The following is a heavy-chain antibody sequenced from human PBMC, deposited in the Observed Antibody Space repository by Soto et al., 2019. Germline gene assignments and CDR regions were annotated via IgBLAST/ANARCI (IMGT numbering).Heavy chain of an antibody. J-gene: IGHJ4*02. D-gene: IGHD2-15*01. V-gene: IGHV3-33*01. CDR3: AREVSCSGGSCYRGNFDY. CDR1: GFTFGIYA. Sequence: LSLSCAASGFTFGIYAMHWVRQAPGKGLEWVAAVWYDGSNQYYGDSVKGRFTISRDNSKNTLSLQVNSLRAEDTAVYFCAREVSCSGGSCYRGNFDYWGPGTLVTVSS. CDR2: VWYDGSNQ.